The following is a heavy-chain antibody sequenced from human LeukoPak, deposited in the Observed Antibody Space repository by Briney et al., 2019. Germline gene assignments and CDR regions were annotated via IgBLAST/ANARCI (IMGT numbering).Heavy chain of an antibody. J-gene: IGHJ4*02. D-gene: IGHD3/OR15-3a*01. CDR2: ISSSSSYI. CDR1: GFTFITYS. V-gene: IGHV3-21*01. CDR3: ARGGGLFDY. Sequence: GGSLRLSCAASGFTFITYSMNWVRQAPGKGLEWVSSISSSSSYIYYADSLKGRFTISRDNAKNSLYLQMNSLRAEDTAVYYCARGGGLFDYWGQGTLVTVSS.